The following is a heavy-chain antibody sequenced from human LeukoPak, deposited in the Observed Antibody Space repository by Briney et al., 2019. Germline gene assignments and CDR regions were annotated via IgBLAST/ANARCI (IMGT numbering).Heavy chain of an antibody. CDR2: IGTIISTT. J-gene: IGHJ4*02. D-gene: IGHD6-19*01. V-gene: IGHV3-48*03. CDR3: ARNVYDLRGQWLVPGFDY. Sequence: GGSLRLSCAASGFTFGSYEMNWVRQAPGKGLEWVSYIGTIISTTYYADSLKGRFTVSRDDAESSLYLQMSSLRAEDTAVYYCARNVYDLRGQWLVPGFDYWGQGTLVTVSS. CDR1: GFTFGSYE.